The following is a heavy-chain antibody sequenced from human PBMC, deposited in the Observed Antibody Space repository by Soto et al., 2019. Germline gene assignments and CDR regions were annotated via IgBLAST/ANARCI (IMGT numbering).Heavy chain of an antibody. CDR2: ISAYNAKT. J-gene: IGHJ4*02. CDR3: ARDRLGATGDY. CDR1: GYTXTSYG. D-gene: IGHD1-26*01. Sequence: SXKVSFTASGYTXTSYGIGLVRQAPGQGLEWIGWISAYNAKTNYAQKLQGRVTMTTQKSTSTSYMQMRRIRSDATAVYFCARDRLGATGDYWGQGTLGTVSS. V-gene: IGHV1-18*01.